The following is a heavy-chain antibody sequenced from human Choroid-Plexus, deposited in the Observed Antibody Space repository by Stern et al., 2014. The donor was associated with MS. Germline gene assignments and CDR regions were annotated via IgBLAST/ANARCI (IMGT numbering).Heavy chain of an antibody. CDR1: GFTFSTYW. J-gene: IGHJ3*02. D-gene: IGHD2-15*01. CDR2: INSDESST. CDR3: ARGVMVAATYAYDI. Sequence: EVQLVESGGGFVQPGGSLRLSCAASGFTFSTYWMHWVRQAPGKGLVWVSRINSDESSTTYADSVKGRFSISRDNDKNTLYLQMNSLRAEDTAVYYCARGVMVAATYAYDIWGQGTMVTISS. V-gene: IGHV3-74*01.